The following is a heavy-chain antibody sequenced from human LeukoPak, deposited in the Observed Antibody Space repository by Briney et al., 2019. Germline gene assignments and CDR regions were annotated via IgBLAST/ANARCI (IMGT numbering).Heavy chain of an antibody. CDR2: VDPEDGET. Sequence: ASVKVSCKVSGFTFTDYYMHWVQQAPGKGLEWMGLVDPEDGETIYAEKFQGRVTITADTSTDTAYMKLSSLRSEDTAVYYCVSGVQLWLFDYWGQGTLVTVSA. D-gene: IGHD5-18*01. V-gene: IGHV1-69-2*01. CDR3: VSGVQLWLFDY. CDR1: GFTFTDYY. J-gene: IGHJ4*02.